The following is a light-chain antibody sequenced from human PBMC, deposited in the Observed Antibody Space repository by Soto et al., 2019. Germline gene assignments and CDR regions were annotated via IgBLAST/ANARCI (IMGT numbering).Light chain of an antibody. J-gene: IGKJ1*01. Sequence: EIVLTQSPATLSLSPGERATLSCRASQSVSSYLAWCQQKPGQAPRLLIYDASNRATGIPARFSGSGSGTDFTLTISSLEPEYFAVYSCQQRSNWPPTFCQGTKVDIK. CDR3: QQRSNWPPT. V-gene: IGKV3-11*01. CDR2: DAS. CDR1: QSVSSY.